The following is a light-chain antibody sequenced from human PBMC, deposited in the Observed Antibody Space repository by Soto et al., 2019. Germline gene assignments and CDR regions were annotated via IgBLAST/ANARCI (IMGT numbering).Light chain of an antibody. V-gene: IGKV3-15*01. J-gene: IGKJ5*01. CDR1: QSVGGD. CDR2: AAS. Sequence: SPGSSVPLSCRASQSVGGDVAWYQQKPGQAPRLLIYAASTLQTGVPSRFSGSGSGTEFTLTISSLQPEDFATYYCQQLNSYLITFGQGTRMEI. CDR3: QQLNSYLIT.